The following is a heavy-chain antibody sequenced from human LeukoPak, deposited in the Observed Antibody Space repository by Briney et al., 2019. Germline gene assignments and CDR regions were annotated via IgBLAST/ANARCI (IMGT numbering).Heavy chain of an antibody. V-gene: IGHV3-30*18. CDR2: ISYDGVNK. J-gene: IGHJ6*02. CDR3: AKLRELVTYYYYYGLDV. CDR1: GFTFSNYG. Sequence: GGSLRLSCAASGFTFSNYGMHWVRQAPGKGLEWVALISYDGVNKYYADSVKGRFTISRDNSKNTLYLRMNSLRVGDTALCYCAKLRELVTYYYYYGLDVWGQGTTVTVSS. D-gene: IGHD1-1*01.